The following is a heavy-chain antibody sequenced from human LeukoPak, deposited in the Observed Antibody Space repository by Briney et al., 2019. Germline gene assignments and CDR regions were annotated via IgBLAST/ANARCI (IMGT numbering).Heavy chain of an antibody. V-gene: IGHV1-58*02. D-gene: IGHD4-11*01. CDR3: AARGLQYFYYGMDV. CDR1: GFTFTSSA. CDR2: IVVGSGNT. J-gene: IGHJ6*02. Sequence: SVKVSCKASGFTFTSSAMQWVRQARGQRLEWIGWIVVGSGNTNYAQKFQERVTITRDMSTNTAYMELSSLRSEDTAVYYCAARGLQYFYYGMDVWGQGTTVTVSS.